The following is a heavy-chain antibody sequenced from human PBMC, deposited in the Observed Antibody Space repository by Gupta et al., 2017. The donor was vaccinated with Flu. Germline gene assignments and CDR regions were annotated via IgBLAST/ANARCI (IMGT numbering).Heavy chain of an antibody. CDR3: ARDKLNYQDENWYFDL. CDR2: INAGNGNT. V-gene: IGHV1-3*01. D-gene: IGHD1-7*01. Sequence: HVQLVQSGAEVKKPGASVKVSCKASGYTFTSYAMHWVRQAAGQRREWMGWINAGNGNTKYSQKFQGRVTITSDTSSSTAYMELSSIRSEETAVYYCARDKLNYQDENWYFDLWGRGTLVTVSS. CDR1: GYTFTSYA. J-gene: IGHJ2*01.